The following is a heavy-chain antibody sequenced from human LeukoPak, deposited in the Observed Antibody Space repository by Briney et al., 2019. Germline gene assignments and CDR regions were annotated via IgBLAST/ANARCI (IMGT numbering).Heavy chain of an antibody. CDR1: GFTVSSNY. D-gene: IGHD5-12*01. CDR2: IYSGGST. V-gene: IGHV3-53*04. J-gene: IGHJ3*02. Sequence: GGSLRLSCAASGFTVSSNYMSWVRQAPGKGLEWVSFIYSGGSTYYADSVKGRFTISRHNSKNTLYLQMNSLRAEDTAVYYCARGARLGPIVATGKGDAFDIWGQGTMVTVSS. CDR3: ARGARLGPIVATGKGDAFDI.